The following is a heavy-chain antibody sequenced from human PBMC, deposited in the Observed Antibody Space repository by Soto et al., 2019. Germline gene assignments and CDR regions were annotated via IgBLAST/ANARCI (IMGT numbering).Heavy chain of an antibody. V-gene: IGHV1-69*02. CDR1: GGTFSSYT. J-gene: IGHJ4*02. CDR3: ARGRPTVTPFDY. Sequence: QVQLVQSGAEVKKPGSSVKVSCKASGGTFSSYTISWVRQAPGQGPEWMGRIIPILGIANYAQKFQGRVTITADKSTSTAYMELSSLRSEDTAVYYCARGRPTVTPFDYWGQGTLVTVSS. D-gene: IGHD4-17*01. CDR2: IIPILGIA.